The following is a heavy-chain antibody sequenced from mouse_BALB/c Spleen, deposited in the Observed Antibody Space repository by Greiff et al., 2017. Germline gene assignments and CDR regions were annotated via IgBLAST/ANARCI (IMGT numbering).Heavy chain of an antibody. Sequence: VHVKQSGPELVKPGASVKISCKASGYSFTGYFMNWVMQSHGKSLEWIGRINPYNGDTFYNQKFKGKATLTVEKSSSTAHMELRSLASEDSAVYYCARFGYDGPYYAMDYWGQGTSVTVSS. CDR1: GYSFTGYF. CDR2: INPYNGDT. D-gene: IGHD2-2*01. CDR3: ARFGYDGPYYAMDY. J-gene: IGHJ4*01. V-gene: IGHV1-20*02.